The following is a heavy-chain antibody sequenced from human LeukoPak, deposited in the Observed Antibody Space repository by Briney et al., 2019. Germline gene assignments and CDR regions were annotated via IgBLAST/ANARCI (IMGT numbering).Heavy chain of an antibody. CDR3: ARVAGGVDY. D-gene: IGHD3-16*01. V-gene: IGHV4-39*07. Sequence: SETLSLTCTVSGGSISSSSYCWGWIRQPPGKGLEWIGSIYYSGSTYYNPSLKSRVTISVDTSKNQFSLKLSSVTAADTAVYYRARVAGGVDYWGQGTLVTLSS. J-gene: IGHJ4*02. CDR2: IYYSGST. CDR1: GGSISSSSYC.